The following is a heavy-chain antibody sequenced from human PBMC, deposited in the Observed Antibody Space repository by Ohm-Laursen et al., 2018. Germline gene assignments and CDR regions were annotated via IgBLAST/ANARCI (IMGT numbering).Heavy chain of an antibody. CDR2: IYYSGST. D-gene: IGHD4-11*01. Sequence: SETLSLTCTVSGGSISSYYWSWIRQPPGKGLEWIGYIYYSGSTNYNPSLKSRVTISVDTSKNQFSLKLSFVTAADTAVYYCARDLSVTTQLYYYYYGMDVWGQGTTVTVSS. CDR3: ARDLSVTTQLYYYYYGMDV. J-gene: IGHJ6*02. CDR1: GGSISSYY. V-gene: IGHV4-59*12.